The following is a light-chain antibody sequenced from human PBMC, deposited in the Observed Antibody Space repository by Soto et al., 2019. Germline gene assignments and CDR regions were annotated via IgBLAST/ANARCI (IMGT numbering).Light chain of an antibody. CDR2: NNS. CDR1: SSNIGDNT. Sequence: QSVLTQPPSASGTPGQRVTISCSGSSSNIGDNTVNWYQQLPGTAPKLLIYNNSQRHSGVPARCSGSKSGTSASLAISGLQSEDEAEYYCAAWDDRLNGVVFGGGTKLTVL. V-gene: IGLV1-44*01. J-gene: IGLJ2*01. CDR3: AAWDDRLNGVV.